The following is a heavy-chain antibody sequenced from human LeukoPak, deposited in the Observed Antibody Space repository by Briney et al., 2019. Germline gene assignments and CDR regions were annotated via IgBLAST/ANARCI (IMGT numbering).Heavy chain of an antibody. V-gene: IGHV3-7*01. CDR3: ARDRGGYKPYYMDV. CDR1: GFTFSSYW. Sequence: SGGSLRLSCAASGFTFSSYWMSWVRQAPGKGLEWVANIKQDGSEKYYVDSVKGRFTISRDNAKNSLYLQMNSLRAEDTAEYYCARDRGGYKPYYMDVWGKGTTVTVSS. CDR2: IKQDGSEK. J-gene: IGHJ6*03. D-gene: IGHD5-24*01.